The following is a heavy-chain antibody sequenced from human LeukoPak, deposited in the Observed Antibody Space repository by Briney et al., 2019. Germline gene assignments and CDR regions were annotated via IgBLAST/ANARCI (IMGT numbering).Heavy chain of an antibody. CDR3: AKDLHYYGPGSSPQY. D-gene: IGHD3-10*01. CDR2: ISYDGSTK. CDR1: GFTFSNYA. Sequence: PGGSLRLSCAASGFTFSNYAMHWVRRAPGKGLKWVALISYDGSTKHYADSVKGRFTIPRDNSKNTLSLQINSLRSEDTAVYYCAKDLHYYGPGSSPQYWGQGTLVTVSS. J-gene: IGHJ4*02. V-gene: IGHV3-30*18.